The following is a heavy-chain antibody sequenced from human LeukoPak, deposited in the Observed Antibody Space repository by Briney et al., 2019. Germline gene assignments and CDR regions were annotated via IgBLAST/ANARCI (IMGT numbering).Heavy chain of an antibody. CDR2: TSAYNGNT. V-gene: IGHV1-18*01. D-gene: IGHD3-3*02. CDR1: GYTFTSYG. CDR3: ARRLAKRMAFDP. J-gene: IGHJ5*02. Sequence: ASVKVSCKASGYTFTSYGISWVRLAPGQGLEWMGWTSAYNGNTNYAQKLQGRVTMTTDTSTSTAYMELRSLRSDDTAVYYCARRLAKRMAFDPWGQGTLVTVSS.